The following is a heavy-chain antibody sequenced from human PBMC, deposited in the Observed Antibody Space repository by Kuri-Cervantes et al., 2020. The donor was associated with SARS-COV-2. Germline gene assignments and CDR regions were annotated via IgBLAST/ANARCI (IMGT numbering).Heavy chain of an antibody. J-gene: IGHJ4*02. V-gene: IGHV3-30-3*01. CDR2: ISYDGSNK. CDR3: ARVEVTILLADY. D-gene: IGHD3-3*01. Sequence: GESLKISCAASGFTFSSYAMHWVRQAPGKGLEWVAVISYDGSNKYYADSVKGRFTISRDNSKNTLYLQMNSLRAEDTAVYYCARVEVTILLADYWGQGTLVTVSS. CDR1: GFTFSSYA.